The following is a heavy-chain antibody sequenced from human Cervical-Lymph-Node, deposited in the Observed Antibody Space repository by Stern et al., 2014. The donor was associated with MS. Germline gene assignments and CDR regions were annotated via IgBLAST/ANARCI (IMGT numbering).Heavy chain of an antibody. Sequence: VQLVESGPGLVKPSQTLSLTCTVSGGSISNVGYYWAWLRQRPGKGLEWIGYSYYSGSTYYTPSLNSRASISVDTSKNQFSLKVTSVTAADTALYYCARSDRLWGSIDYWGQGTLVTVSS. CDR3: ARSDRLWGSIDY. CDR2: SYYSGST. CDR1: GGSISNVGYY. J-gene: IGHJ4*02. D-gene: IGHD3-16*01. V-gene: IGHV4-31*03.